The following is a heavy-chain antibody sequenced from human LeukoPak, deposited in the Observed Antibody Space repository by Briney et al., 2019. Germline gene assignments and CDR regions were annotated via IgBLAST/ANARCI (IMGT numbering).Heavy chain of an antibody. V-gene: IGHV3-13*01. Sequence: GGSLRLSCAASGFTFSSYDMHWVRQATGKGLGWVSAIGTAGDTYYPGSVKGRFTISRENAKNSLYLQMNSLRAGDTAVYYCARLHGSNGYPYGMDVWGQGTTVTVSS. CDR3: ARLHGSNGYPYGMDV. CDR2: IGTAGDT. D-gene: IGHD5-24*01. J-gene: IGHJ6*02. CDR1: GFTFSSYD.